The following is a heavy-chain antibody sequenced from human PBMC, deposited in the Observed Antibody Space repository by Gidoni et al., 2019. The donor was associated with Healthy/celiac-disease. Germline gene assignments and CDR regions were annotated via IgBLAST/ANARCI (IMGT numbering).Heavy chain of an antibody. V-gene: IGHV3-33*01. D-gene: IGHD5-18*01. CDR1: GFTFSSYG. CDR3: ARDPSRVDTAMVDRAYYYYYYMDV. J-gene: IGHJ6*03. CDR2: IWYDGSNK. Sequence: QVQLVESGGGVVQPGRSLRLSCAASGFTFSSYGMHWVRQAPGKGLEWVAVIWYDGSNKYYADSVKGRFTISRDNSKNTLYLQMNSLRAEDTAVYYCARDPSRVDTAMVDRAYYYYYYMDVWGKGTTVTVSS.